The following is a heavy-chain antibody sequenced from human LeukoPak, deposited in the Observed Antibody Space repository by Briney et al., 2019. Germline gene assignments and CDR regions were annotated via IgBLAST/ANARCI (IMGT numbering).Heavy chain of an antibody. CDR3: AREGLISRYCSSTSCYFDY. D-gene: IGHD2-2*01. Sequence: ASVKVSCKASGYTFTSYYMHWVRQAPGQGLEWMGIINPSGGSTSYAQKFQGRVTMTRDTSTSTVYMELSSLRSEDTAVYYCAREGLISRYCSSTSCYFDYWGQGTLVTVSS. J-gene: IGHJ4*02. CDR1: GYTFTSYY. V-gene: IGHV1-46*01. CDR2: INPSGGST.